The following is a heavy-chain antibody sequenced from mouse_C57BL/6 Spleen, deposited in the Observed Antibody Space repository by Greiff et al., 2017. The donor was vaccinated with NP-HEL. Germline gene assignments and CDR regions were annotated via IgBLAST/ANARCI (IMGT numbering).Heavy chain of an antibody. CDR1: GYTFTDYY. V-gene: IGHV1-26*01. Sequence: EVQLQQSGPELVKPGASVKISCKASGYTFTDYYMNWVKQSHGKGLEWIGDINPNNGGTSYNQKFKGKATLTVDKSSSTAYMELRSLTSEDSAVYYCARETGNYFDYWGQGTTLTVSS. CDR2: INPNNGGT. CDR3: ARETGNYFDY. D-gene: IGHD4-1*01. J-gene: IGHJ2*01.